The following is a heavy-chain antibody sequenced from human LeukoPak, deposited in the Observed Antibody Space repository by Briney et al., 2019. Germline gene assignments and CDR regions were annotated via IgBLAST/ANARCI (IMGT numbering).Heavy chain of an antibody. CDR3: ARDRGGRVGIGFDY. D-gene: IGHD3/OR15-3a*01. Sequence: ASVKVSCKASGYTFTSYAMHWVRQAPGQRLGWMGWIDAGNGNTKYSQKFQGRVTITRDTSASTAYMELSSLRSEDTAVYYCARDRGGRVGIGFDYWGQGTLVTVSS. CDR1: GYTFTSYA. V-gene: IGHV1-3*01. CDR2: IDAGNGNT. J-gene: IGHJ4*02.